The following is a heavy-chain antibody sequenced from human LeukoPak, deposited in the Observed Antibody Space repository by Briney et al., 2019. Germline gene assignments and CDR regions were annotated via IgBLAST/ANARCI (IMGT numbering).Heavy chain of an antibody. J-gene: IGHJ4*02. CDR1: GFTFSSYG. CDR2: ISYDGSNK. Sequence: PGGSLRLSCAASGFTFSSYGMHWVRQAPGKGLEWVAVISYDGSNKYYADSVKGRFTISRDNSKNTLYLQMNSLRAEDTAVYYCARDKLGGTDYWGQGTLVTVSS. CDR3: ARDKLGGTDY. D-gene: IGHD3-10*01. V-gene: IGHV3-30*03.